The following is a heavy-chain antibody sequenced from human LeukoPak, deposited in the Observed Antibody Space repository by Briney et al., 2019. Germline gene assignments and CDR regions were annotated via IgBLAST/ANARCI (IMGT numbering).Heavy chain of an antibody. Sequence: SETLSLPCAVFGGTFSGYYWTWIRQPPGKGLEWIGEIHHGGRTSHNPSLESRVTISVDTSKNQFSLTLTSVTAADTAVYYCEGSRTGSYYGVYYWGQGTLVTVSS. D-gene: IGHD1-26*01. CDR3: EGSRTGSYYGVYY. CDR2: IHHGGRT. V-gene: IGHV4-34*08. CDR1: GGTFSGYY. J-gene: IGHJ4*02.